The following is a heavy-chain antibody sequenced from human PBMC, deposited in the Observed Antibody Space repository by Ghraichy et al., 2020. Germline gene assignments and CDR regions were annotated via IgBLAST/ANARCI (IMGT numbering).Heavy chain of an antibody. CDR2: ISGSGGST. CDR3: ARRIAVAGNYFDY. V-gene: IGHV3-23*01. J-gene: IGHJ4*02. D-gene: IGHD6-13*01. CDR1: GFTLSRYA. Sequence: GGSLRLSCVVSGFTLSRYAMSWVRQAPGKGLEWVSAISGSGGSTYYADSVKGRFTISRDTSKNTLFLQMNSLRAEDTAVYYCARRIAVAGNYFDYWGQGTLVTVSS.